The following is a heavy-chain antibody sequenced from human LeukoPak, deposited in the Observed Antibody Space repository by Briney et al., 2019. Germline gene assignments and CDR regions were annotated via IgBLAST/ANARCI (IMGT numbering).Heavy chain of an antibody. Sequence: GPLRLSWAASGFTFSSYGMHWVRQAPGKGLEWVAFIRYDGSNKYYADSVKGRFTISRDNSKNTLYLQMNSLRAEDTAVYYCAKEAEWELLFDYWGQGTLVTVSS. CDR1: GFTFSSYG. J-gene: IGHJ4*02. V-gene: IGHV3-30*02. CDR2: IRYDGSNK. CDR3: AKEAEWELLFDY. D-gene: IGHD1-26*01.